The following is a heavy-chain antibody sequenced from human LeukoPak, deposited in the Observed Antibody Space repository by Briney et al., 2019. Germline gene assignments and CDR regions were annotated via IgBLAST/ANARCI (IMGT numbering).Heavy chain of an antibody. CDR2: INHSGST. CDR3: ARGPLWYSYGYYFDY. J-gene: IGHJ4*02. D-gene: IGHD5-18*01. CDR1: GGSFSGYY. Sequence: SETLSLTCAVYGGSFSGYYWSWIRQPPGKGLEWIGEINHSGSTNYNPSLKSRVTISVDTSTNQFSLKLSSVTAADTAVYYCARGPLWYSYGYYFDYWGQGTLATVSS. V-gene: IGHV4-34*01.